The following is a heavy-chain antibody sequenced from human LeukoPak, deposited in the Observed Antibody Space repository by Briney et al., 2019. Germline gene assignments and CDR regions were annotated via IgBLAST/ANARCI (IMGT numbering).Heavy chain of an antibody. CDR1: GITFGNYE. CDR2: INHDGSEK. D-gene: IGHD3-16*01. Sequence: GGSLRLSCAASGITFGNYEMSWVRQAPGKGLEWVANINHDGSEKFYVDSVKGRFIISRDNAESSLDLQMNSLRAEDTAVYYCARDFGVYSHYFTYWGQGTLVTVSS. J-gene: IGHJ4*02. CDR3: ARDFGVYSHYFTY. V-gene: IGHV3-7*03.